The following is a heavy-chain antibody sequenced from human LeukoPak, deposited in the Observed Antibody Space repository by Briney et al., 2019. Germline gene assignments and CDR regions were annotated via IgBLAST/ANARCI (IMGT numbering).Heavy chain of an antibody. Sequence: GGSLRLSCAASGFTFSSYAMHWVRQAPGKGLEYVSSISSNGGNTYYANSVKGRFTISRDNSKNTLFLQMGSLRAEDMAVYYCGRGARIGGRWIDYWGQGTLVTVSS. D-gene: IGHD6-6*01. CDR3: GRGARIGGRWIDY. CDR1: GFTFSSYA. V-gene: IGHV3-64*01. J-gene: IGHJ4*02. CDR2: ISSNGGNT.